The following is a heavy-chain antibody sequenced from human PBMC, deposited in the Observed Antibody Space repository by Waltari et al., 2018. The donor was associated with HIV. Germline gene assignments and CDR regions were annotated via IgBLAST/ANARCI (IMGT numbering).Heavy chain of an antibody. D-gene: IGHD2-15*01. Sequence: EVQLVESGGGLVQPGGSLRLSCAASGLTFSSYWMSWVRQAPGKGLEWVANIKQDGSEKYYVDSVKGRFTISRDNAKNSLYLQMNSLRAEDTAVYYCARGSGCSGGSCYSVFDYWGQGTLVTVSS. CDR1: GLTFSSYW. V-gene: IGHV3-7*01. CDR3: ARGSGCSGGSCYSVFDY. CDR2: IKQDGSEK. J-gene: IGHJ4*02.